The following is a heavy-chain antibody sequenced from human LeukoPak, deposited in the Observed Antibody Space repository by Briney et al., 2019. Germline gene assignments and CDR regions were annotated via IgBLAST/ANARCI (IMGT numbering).Heavy chain of an antibody. CDR3: ARGEYGSGSYHIDY. J-gene: IGHJ4*02. Sequence: PGGSLRLSCAASGFSFTFYSMNWVRQAPGKGLEWVSSISSSSSYIYYADSVKGRFTISRDNAKNSLYLQMNSLRAEDTAVYYCARGEYGSGSYHIDYWGQGTLVTVSS. V-gene: IGHV3-21*01. CDR1: GFSFTFYS. CDR2: ISSSSSYI. D-gene: IGHD3-10*01.